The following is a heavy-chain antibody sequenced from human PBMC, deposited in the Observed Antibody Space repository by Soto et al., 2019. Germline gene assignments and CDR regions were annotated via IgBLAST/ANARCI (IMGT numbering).Heavy chain of an antibody. Sequence: QVQLVESGGGLVKPGGSLRLSCAASGFTFSDYYMSWIRQAPGKGLEWVSYINSKSRTIYYADSVKRRFTISRDNAKNSLYLQMDSLRAEDTAVYYCARDGPRHCISTSCWNFYYYMDVWGKGTTVTVSS. J-gene: IGHJ6*03. CDR2: INSKSRTI. D-gene: IGHD2-2*01. CDR1: GFTFSDYY. V-gene: IGHV3-11*01. CDR3: ARDGPRHCISTSCWNFYYYMDV.